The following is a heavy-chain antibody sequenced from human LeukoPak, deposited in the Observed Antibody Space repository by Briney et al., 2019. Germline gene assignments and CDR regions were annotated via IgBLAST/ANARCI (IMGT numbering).Heavy chain of an antibody. J-gene: IGHJ4*02. D-gene: IGHD3-3*01. Sequence: PGGSLRLSCAASGFTFSSYWMSWVRQAPGKGREWVANIKQDGSEKYYVDSVKGRFTISRDNAKNSLYLQMNSLRAEDTAVYYCARDLASRITVFGAWAFDYWGQGTLVTVSS. CDR2: IKQDGSEK. CDR1: GFTFSSYW. CDR3: ARDLASRITVFGAWAFDY. V-gene: IGHV3-7*01.